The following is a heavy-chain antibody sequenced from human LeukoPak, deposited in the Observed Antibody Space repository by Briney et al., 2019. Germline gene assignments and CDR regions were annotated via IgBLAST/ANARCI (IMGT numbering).Heavy chain of an antibody. CDR3: ARDAIYDDGIAYSAGFDY. V-gene: IGHV3-74*01. Sequence: GGSLRLSCAASGFTLSDHWMHWVRQAPGRGLVSVALIKIDGSTKTLADSVKGRFTISRDNAKNTLYLQMNSLRVDDTSVYFWARDAIYDDGIAYSAGFDYWGQGALATV. CDR1: GFTLSDHW. D-gene: IGHD3-22*01. J-gene: IGHJ4*02. CDR2: IKIDGSTK.